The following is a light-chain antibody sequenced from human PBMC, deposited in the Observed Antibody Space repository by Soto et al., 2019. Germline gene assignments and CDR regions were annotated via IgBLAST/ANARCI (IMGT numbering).Light chain of an antibody. CDR1: QSVSSSY. V-gene: IGKV3-20*01. Sequence: EIVLTQSPGTLSLSPGERATLSCRASQSVSSSYLAWYQQKPGQAPRLLIYGASSGATGIPDRFSGSGSGTDFTLTISRLEPEDFAVYYCQHYGSSSWTFGQGTKVDIK. CDR2: GAS. J-gene: IGKJ1*01. CDR3: QHYGSSSWT.